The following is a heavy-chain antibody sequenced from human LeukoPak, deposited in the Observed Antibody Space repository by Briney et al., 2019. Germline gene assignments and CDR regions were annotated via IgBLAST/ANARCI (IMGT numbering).Heavy chain of an antibody. CDR2: IYYSGGT. V-gene: IGHV4-59*01. CDR1: GGSISSYY. Sequence: SETLSLTCTVSGGSISSYYWSWIRQPPGKGLEWIGYIYYSGGTNYNPSLKSRVTISVDTSKNQFSLKLSSVTAADTAVYYCARGTSYGGYDYWGQGTLVTVSS. CDR3: ARGTSYGGYDY. J-gene: IGHJ4*02. D-gene: IGHD4-23*01.